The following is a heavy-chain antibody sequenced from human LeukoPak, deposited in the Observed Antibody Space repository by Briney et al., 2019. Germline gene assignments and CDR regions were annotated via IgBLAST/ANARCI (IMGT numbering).Heavy chain of an antibody. D-gene: IGHD4/OR15-4a*01. CDR2: ISGGGVST. V-gene: IGHV3-23*01. Sequence: GGSLRLSCAASGFTFSSYAMNWVRQVPGKGLEWVSAISGGGVSTYYADSVKGHFTISRDNSKNTLYLQMNSLRAEDTAVYYCAKSGGTMVPHYWGQGTLVTVSS. CDR3: AKSGGTMVPHY. J-gene: IGHJ4*02. CDR1: GFTFSSYA.